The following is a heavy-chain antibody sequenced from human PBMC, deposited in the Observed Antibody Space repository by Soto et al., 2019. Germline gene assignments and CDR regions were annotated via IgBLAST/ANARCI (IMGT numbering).Heavy chain of an antibody. CDR1: GFTFSSYG. D-gene: IGHD2-21*01. J-gene: IGHJ5*02. CDR2: ISYDGSNK. CDR3: AKDRSILWWWQAGNWFDP. Sequence: QVPLVESGGGVVQPGRSLRLSCAASGFTFSSYGMHWVRQAPGKGLEWVAVISYDGSNKYYADSVKGRFTISRDKSKNTLYLKMNSLRAEDTAVYYCAKDRSILWWWQAGNWFDPWGQGTLVTVSS. V-gene: IGHV3-30*18.